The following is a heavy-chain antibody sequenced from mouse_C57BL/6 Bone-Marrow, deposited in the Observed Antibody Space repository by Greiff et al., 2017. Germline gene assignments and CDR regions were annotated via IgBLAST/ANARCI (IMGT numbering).Heavy chain of an antibody. V-gene: IGHV5-9*01. D-gene: IGHD2-5*01. CDR3: ERQSNRYYYAMDY. CDR1: GFTFSSYT. J-gene: IGHJ4*01. CDR2: ISGGGGNT. Sequence: EVMLVESGGGLVKPGGSLKLSCAASGFTFSSYTMSWVRQTPEKRLEWVATISGGGGNTYYPDSVKGRFTISRDNAKNTLYLQMSSLRSEDTALYYYERQSNRYYYAMDYWGQGTSVTVSS.